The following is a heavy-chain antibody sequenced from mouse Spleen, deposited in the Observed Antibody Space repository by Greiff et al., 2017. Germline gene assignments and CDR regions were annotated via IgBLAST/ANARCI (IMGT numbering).Heavy chain of an antibody. CDR3: TTADYYGSSYPFDY. CDR2: IDPEDGDT. CDR1: GFNIKDYY. Sequence: VQLQQSGAELVRPGASVKLSCTASGFNIKDYYMHWVKQRPEQGLEWIGRIDPEDGDTEYAPKFQGKATMTADTSSNTAYLQLSSLTSEDTAVYYCTTADYYGSSYPFDYWGQGTTLTVSS. V-gene: IGHV14-1*01. J-gene: IGHJ2*01. D-gene: IGHD1-1*01.